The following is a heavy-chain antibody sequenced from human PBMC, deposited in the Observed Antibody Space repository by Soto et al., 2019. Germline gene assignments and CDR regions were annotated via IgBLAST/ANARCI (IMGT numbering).Heavy chain of an antibody. V-gene: IGHV1-2*02. D-gene: IGHD2-15*01. CDR1: GYTFTGYY. CDR3: ARIFLGYCSGGSCSHRDYYYYGMDV. CDR2: INPNSGGT. Sequence: ASVKVSCKASGYTFTGYYMHWVRQAPGQGLEWMGWINPNSGGTNYAQKFQGRVTMTRDTSISTAYMELSRLRSDDTAVYYCARIFLGYCSGGSCSHRDYYYYGMDVWGQGTTVTVSS. J-gene: IGHJ6*02.